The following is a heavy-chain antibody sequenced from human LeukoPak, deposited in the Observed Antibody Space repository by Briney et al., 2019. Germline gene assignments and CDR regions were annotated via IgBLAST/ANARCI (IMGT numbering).Heavy chain of an antibody. J-gene: IGHJ4*02. CDR1: GGSISSYY. D-gene: IGHD5-24*01. V-gene: IGHV4-59*01. CDR3: ARAVEMATIIDY. CDR2: IYYSGST. Sequence: PSETLSLTCTVSGGSISSYYWSWLRQPPGKGLEWIGYIYYSGSTNYNPSLKSRVTISVDTSKNQFSLKLSSVTAADTAVYYCARAVEMATIIDYWGQGTLVTVSS.